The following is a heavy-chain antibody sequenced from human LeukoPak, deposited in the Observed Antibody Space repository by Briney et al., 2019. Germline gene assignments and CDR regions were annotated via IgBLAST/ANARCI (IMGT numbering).Heavy chain of an antibody. V-gene: IGHV4-59*12. CDR3: ASFYYESSGNYYVPFDY. J-gene: IGHJ4*02. D-gene: IGHD3-22*01. CDR2: IYYSGST. Sequence: SETLSLTCTVSGGSISSYYWNWIRQPPGKGLEWIGYIYYSGSTNYNPSLKSRVTISVDTSKNQFSLKLSSVTAADTAVYYCASFYYESSGNYYVPFDYWGQGTLVTVSS. CDR1: GGSISSYY.